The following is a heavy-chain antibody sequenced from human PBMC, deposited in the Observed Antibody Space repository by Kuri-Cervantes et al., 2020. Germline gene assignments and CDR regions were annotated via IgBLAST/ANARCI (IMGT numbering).Heavy chain of an antibody. Sequence: SETLSLNCTVSGGSISSYYWSWIRQPPGKGLEWIGYIYYSGSTNYNPSLKSRVTISVDTSKNQFSLKLSSVTAADTAVYYCAIGEGAAAGTGFDYWGQGTLVTVSS. CDR3: AIGEGAAAGTGFDY. CDR2: IYYSGST. D-gene: IGHD6-13*01. CDR1: GGSISSYY. J-gene: IGHJ4*02. V-gene: IGHV4-59*01.